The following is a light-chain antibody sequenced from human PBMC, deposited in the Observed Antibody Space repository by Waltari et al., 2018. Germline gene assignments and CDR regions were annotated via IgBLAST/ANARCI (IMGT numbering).Light chain of an antibody. J-gene: IGKJ2*01. CDR1: QSISSY. V-gene: IGKV3-11*01. Sequence: EIVLTHSPATLSLSPGARAILSCRASQSISSYLAWYQQRPGQAPRLLIYDASNRATGIPARFSGSGSGTDFTLTISSLEPEDFAVYYCQQRANWPPYTFGQGTTLEIK. CDR2: DAS. CDR3: QQRANWPPYT.